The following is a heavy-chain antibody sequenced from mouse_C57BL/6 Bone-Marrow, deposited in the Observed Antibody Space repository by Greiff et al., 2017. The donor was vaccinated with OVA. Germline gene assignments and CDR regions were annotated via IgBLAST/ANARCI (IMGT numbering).Heavy chain of an antibody. CDR1: GYTFTTYP. V-gene: IGHV1-47*01. J-gene: IGHJ4*01. Sequence: QVQLQQSGAELVKPGASVKMSCKASGYTFTTYPITWMKQNPGQSLEWIGNFYPYNDDTKYNEKFKGKATVTVETSSGTVYLPLSRLTSEDAAVYDCARGGHYDTMDDWGQGTSVTVSS. D-gene: IGHD6-1*01. CDR3: ARGGHYDTMDD. CDR2: FYPYNDDT.